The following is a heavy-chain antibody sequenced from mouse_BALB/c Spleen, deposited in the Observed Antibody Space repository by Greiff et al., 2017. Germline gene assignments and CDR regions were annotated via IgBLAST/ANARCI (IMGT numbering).Heavy chain of an antibody. CDR3: ARSYYGSSPYYFDY. D-gene: IGHD1-1*01. Sequence: VQLQQSGPGLVKPSQSLSLTCTVTGYSITSDYAWNWIRQFPGNKLEWMGYISYSGSTSYNPSLKSRISITRDTSKNQFFLQLNSVTTEDTATYYCARSYYGSSPYYFDYWGQGTTLTVSS. CDR1: GYSITSDYA. CDR2: ISYSGST. J-gene: IGHJ2*01. V-gene: IGHV3-2*02.